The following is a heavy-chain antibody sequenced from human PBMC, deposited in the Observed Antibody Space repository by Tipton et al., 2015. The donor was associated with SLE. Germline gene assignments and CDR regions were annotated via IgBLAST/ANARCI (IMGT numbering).Heavy chain of an antibody. CDR2: ISSSSTI. J-gene: IGHJ4*02. D-gene: IGHD3-10*01. CDR1: GFNPSSYS. CDR3: VRILYGSGSYGCFDY. V-gene: IGHV3-48*01. Sequence: GSLRLSCAASGFNPSSYSMTWVRQAPGKGLEWVSYISSSSTISYADSVKGRFTISRDNAKNSLYLQMNGLRAEDTAVYYCVRILYGSGSYGCFDYWGQGTLVTVSS.